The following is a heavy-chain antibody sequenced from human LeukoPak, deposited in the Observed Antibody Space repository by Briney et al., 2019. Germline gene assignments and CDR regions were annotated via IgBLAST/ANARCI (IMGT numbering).Heavy chain of an antibody. Sequence: ASVKVSCKASGYTFTGYYMHWVRQAPGQGLEWMGWINPNSGGTNYAQKFQGRATMTRDTSISTAYMELSRLRSDDTAVYYCARADYGGNSDFDYWGQGTLVTVSS. CDR1: GYTFTGYY. V-gene: IGHV1-2*02. D-gene: IGHD4-23*01. CDR2: INPNSGGT. J-gene: IGHJ4*02. CDR3: ARADYGGNSDFDY.